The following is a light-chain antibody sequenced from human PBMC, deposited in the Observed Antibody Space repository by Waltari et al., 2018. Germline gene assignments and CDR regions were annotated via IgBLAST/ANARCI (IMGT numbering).Light chain of an antibody. Sequence: DIHMTQSPSSLSASVGDGVTITCRASQSITDSLNWYQQKPGKAPKLLIYAASNLQNGVPSRFSGSGSGKDFTLTINSLQPEDFATYYCQQSYTTVRTFGLGTKVEI. CDR3: QQSYTTVRT. CDR2: AAS. V-gene: IGKV1-39*01. J-gene: IGKJ1*01. CDR1: QSITDS.